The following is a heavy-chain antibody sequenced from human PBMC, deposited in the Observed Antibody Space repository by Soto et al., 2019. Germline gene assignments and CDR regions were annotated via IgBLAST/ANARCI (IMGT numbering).Heavy chain of an antibody. D-gene: IGHD3-10*01. J-gene: IGHJ3*02. CDR1: GFTFSSYG. CDR2: ISYDGSNK. V-gene: IGHV3-30*18. CDR3: AKDRVILRRDAFNI. Sequence: GGSLRLSCAASGFTFSSYGMHWVRQAPGKGLEWVAVISYDGSNKYYADSVKGRFTISRDNSKNTLYLQMNSLRAEDTAVYYCAKDRVILRRDAFNIWGQGTMV.